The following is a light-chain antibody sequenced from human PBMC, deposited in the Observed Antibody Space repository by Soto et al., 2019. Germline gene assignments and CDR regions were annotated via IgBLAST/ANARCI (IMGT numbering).Light chain of an antibody. CDR3: CSYSGSSTPVV. CDR1: SSDVGSYNL. Sequence: QSALTQPASVYGSPGQSITISCTGTSSDVGSYNLVSWYQQHPGKAPKLMMYEGSKRPSGVSNRFSGSKSGNTASLTISGLQADDEADYYCCSYSGSSTPVVFGGGTKLTVL. CDR2: EGS. V-gene: IGLV2-23*01. J-gene: IGLJ2*01.